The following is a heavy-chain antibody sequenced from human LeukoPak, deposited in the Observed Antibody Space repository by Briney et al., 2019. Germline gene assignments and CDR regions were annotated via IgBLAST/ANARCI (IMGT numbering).Heavy chain of an antibody. CDR3: ARDRSGSGDRLLDY. V-gene: IGHV3-21*01. J-gene: IGHJ4*02. Sequence: PGGSLRLSCAASGFMFSTYTMNWVRQAPGKGLEWVSAIIGSSAYMYYGDSVKGRFTVSRDNAKNSLYLQMNSLRAEDTAVYYRARDRSGSGDRLLDYWGQGTLVTASS. CDR1: GFMFSTYT. CDR2: IIGSSAYM. D-gene: IGHD3-10*01.